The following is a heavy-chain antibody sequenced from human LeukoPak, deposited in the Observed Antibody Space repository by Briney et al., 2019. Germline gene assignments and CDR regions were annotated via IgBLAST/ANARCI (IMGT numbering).Heavy chain of an antibody. CDR2: ISHSGST. J-gene: IGHJ4*02. CDR1: GGSISSSNYY. CDR3: ARDRIRTQYCSGGSCLPVLDY. Sequence: SETLSLTCTVSGGSISSSNYYWGWIRQPPGKGLEWIGSISHSGSTYYNPSLKSRVTISVDTSKNQFSLKLSSVTAADTAVYYCARDRIRTQYCSGGSCLPVLDYWGQGTLVTVSS. V-gene: IGHV4-39*02. D-gene: IGHD2-15*01.